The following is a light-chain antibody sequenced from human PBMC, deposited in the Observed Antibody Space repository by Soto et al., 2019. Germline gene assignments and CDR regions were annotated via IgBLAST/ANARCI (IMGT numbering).Light chain of an antibody. CDR1: SSDVGGYNY. V-gene: IGLV2-14*03. CDR3: TSYTSSSTLV. J-gene: IGLJ2*01. Sequence: QSVLTQPASVSGSPGQSITISCTGTSSDVGGYNYVSWYQDHPGKAPKLMIYDVSHRPSGVSNRFSGSKSGNTASLTISGLQAEDEADYYCTSYTSSSTLVFGGGTQLTVL. CDR2: DVS.